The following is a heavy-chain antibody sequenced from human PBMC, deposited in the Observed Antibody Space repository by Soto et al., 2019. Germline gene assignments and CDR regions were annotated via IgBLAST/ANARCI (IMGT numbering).Heavy chain of an antibody. J-gene: IGHJ5*02. CDR3: AGVVRGDTNWFDP. D-gene: IGHD3-10*01. V-gene: IGHV4-30-4*01. Sequence: PSETLSLTCTVSGGSISSGDYYWSWIRQPPGKGLEWIGYIYYSGSTYYNPSLKSRVTISVDTSKNQFSLKLSSVTAADTAVYYCAGVVRGDTNWFDPWGQGTLVTVSS. CDR2: IYYSGST. CDR1: GGSISSGDYY.